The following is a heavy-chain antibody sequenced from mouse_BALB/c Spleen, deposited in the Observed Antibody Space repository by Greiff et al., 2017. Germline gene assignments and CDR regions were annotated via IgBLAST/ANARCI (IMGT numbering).Heavy chain of an antibody. D-gene: IGHD2-1*01. CDR3: ARGNGNYYYAMDY. CDR1: GYTFTSYV. V-gene: IGHV1-14*01. Sequence: EVQLQQSGPELVKPGASVKMSCKASGYTFTSYVMHWVKQKPGQGLEWIGYINPYNDGTKYNEKFKGKATLTSDKSSSTAYMELSSLTSEDSAVYYCARGNGNYYYAMDYWGQGTSVTVSS. J-gene: IGHJ4*01. CDR2: INPYNDGT.